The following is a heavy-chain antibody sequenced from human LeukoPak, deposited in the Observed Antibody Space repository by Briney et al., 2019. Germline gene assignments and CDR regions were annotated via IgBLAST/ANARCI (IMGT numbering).Heavy chain of an antibody. Sequence: PSETLSLTCAVYGGSFSGYYWSWIRQPPGKGLEWIGYIYYSGSTNYNPSLKSRVTISVDTSKNQFSLKLSSVTAADTAVYYCARESFGENSPWSQGTLVTVSS. CDR3: ARESFGENSP. CDR1: GGSFSGYY. CDR2: IYYSGST. D-gene: IGHD3-10*01. V-gene: IGHV4-59*01. J-gene: IGHJ5*02.